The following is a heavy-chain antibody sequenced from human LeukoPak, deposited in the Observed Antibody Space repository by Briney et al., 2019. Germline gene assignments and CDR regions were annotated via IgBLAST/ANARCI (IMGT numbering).Heavy chain of an antibody. V-gene: IGHV3-33*01. CDR2: IWDDGNNK. CDR1: GFTFTSHG. J-gene: IGHJ5*02. Sequence: PGGSLRLSCAASGFTFTSHGMHWVRQAPGKGLDWVALIWDDGNNKYYADPVKGRFAIARDNSKNTLYLQMNSVRAEDTAVYYCARDNGEWRLNWFDHWGQGTLVTVSS. D-gene: IGHD2-8*01. CDR3: ARDNGEWRLNWFDH.